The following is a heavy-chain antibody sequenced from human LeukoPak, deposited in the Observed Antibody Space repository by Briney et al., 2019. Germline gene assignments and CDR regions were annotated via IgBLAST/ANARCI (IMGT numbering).Heavy chain of an antibody. V-gene: IGHV4-30-2*01. CDR2: IYPRGST. Sequence: PSETLSLTCAVSGGPISSGSYSWSWIRQPPGKGLEWIGYIYPRGSTYYNPSLKSRVILSLDKSANQFSLNLSSVTAADTAVYYCARARFRYYFDYWGQGTLVTVSS. CDR1: GGPISSGSYS. CDR3: ARARFRYYFDY. D-gene: IGHD3-3*01. J-gene: IGHJ4*02.